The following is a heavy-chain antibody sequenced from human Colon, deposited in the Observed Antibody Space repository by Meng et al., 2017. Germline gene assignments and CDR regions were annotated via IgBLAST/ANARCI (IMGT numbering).Heavy chain of an antibody. D-gene: IGHD6-19*01. CDR3: TRSRAVVAGIEY. Sequence: GSLRLSCTVSGASIITTDWWSWVRQPPGKGLEWIGEVYHTGGTNYNPSLKSRVTISVDKSKNQFFLNLSSVTAADTAVYFCTRSRAVVAGIEYWGQGTLVTVSS. J-gene: IGHJ4*02. CDR2: VYHTGGT. V-gene: IGHV4-4*01. CDR1: GASIITTDW.